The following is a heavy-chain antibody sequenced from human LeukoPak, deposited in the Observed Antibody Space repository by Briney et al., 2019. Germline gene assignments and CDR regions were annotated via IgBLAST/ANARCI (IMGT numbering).Heavy chain of an antibody. Sequence: PGGSLRLSCAASGFTVSRNYMSWVRQAPGKGLEWVSGINWNGGSTGYADSVKGRFTISRDNAKNSLYPQMNSLRAEDTALYYCARGDYYGSGSSGGDYWGQGTLVTVSS. J-gene: IGHJ4*02. CDR3: ARGDYYGSGSSGGDY. CDR2: INWNGGST. D-gene: IGHD3-10*01. CDR1: GFTVSRNY. V-gene: IGHV3-20*04.